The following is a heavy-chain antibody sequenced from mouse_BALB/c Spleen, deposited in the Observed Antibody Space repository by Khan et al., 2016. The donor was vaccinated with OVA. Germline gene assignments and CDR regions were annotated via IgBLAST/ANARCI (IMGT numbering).Heavy chain of an antibody. J-gene: IGHJ4*01. CDR1: GFSLSTSGMG. V-gene: IGHV8-12*01. CDR3: ARSPCLLHYAVVY. Sequence: QVTLKESGPGILQPSQTLSLTCSFSGFSLSTSGMGVNWIRQPSGKGLEWLAHIYWDDDKSYNPSLKSRHTVSKDTSRNPVFLNNTSVDTVDTATNYCARSPCLLHYAVVYWGQGTSVTVSS. D-gene: IGHD1-1*01. CDR2: IYWDDDK.